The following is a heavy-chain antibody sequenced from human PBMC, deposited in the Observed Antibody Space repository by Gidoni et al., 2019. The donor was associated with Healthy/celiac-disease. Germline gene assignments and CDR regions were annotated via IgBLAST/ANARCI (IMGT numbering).Heavy chain of an antibody. CDR2: IYSGGST. D-gene: IGHD3-16*01. Sequence: EVQLVESGGGLVQPGGSLRLSCAASGFTVSSNYMSWVRQAPGKGLEWVSVIYSGGSTYYADSVKGRFTISRDNSKNTLYLQMNSLRAEDTAVYYCVIWESYYWYFDLWGRGTLVTVSS. CDR1: GFTVSSNY. V-gene: IGHV3-66*02. CDR3: VIWESYYWYFDL. J-gene: IGHJ2*01.